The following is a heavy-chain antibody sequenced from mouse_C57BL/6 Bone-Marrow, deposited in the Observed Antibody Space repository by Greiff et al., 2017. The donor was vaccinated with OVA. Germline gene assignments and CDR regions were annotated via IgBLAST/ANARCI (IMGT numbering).Heavy chain of an antibody. Sequence: QVQLQQSGAELVRPGASVTLSCKASGYTFTDYEMHWVKQTPVHGLEWIGAIDTETGGTAYNQKFKGKAILTADKSSSTAYMELRSLTSEDSAVYYCTRRDYSYAMDYWGQGTSVTVSS. CDR1: GYTFTDYE. D-gene: IGHD1-1*01. CDR2: IDTETGGT. V-gene: IGHV1-15*01. CDR3: TRRDYSYAMDY. J-gene: IGHJ4*01.